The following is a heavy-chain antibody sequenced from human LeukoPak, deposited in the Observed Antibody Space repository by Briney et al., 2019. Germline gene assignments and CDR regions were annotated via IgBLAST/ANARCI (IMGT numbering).Heavy chain of an antibody. Sequence: SETLSLTCAVYGGSSSGYYWSWIRQPPGKGLEWIGEINHSGSTNYNPSLKSRVTISVDTSKNQFSLKLSSVTAADTAVYYCARGGWYSSSCYYFDYWGQGTLVTVSS. CDR1: GGSSSGYY. V-gene: IGHV4-34*01. D-gene: IGHD6-13*01. J-gene: IGHJ4*02. CDR2: INHSGST. CDR3: ARGGWYSSSCYYFDY.